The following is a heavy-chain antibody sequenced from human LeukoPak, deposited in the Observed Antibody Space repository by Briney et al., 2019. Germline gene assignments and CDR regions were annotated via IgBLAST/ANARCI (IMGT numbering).Heavy chain of an antibody. CDR3: AREISRFGI. V-gene: IGHV3-66*01. Sequence: PGGSLRLSCAASGFTFRNYAMSWVRQAPGKGLEWVSGIYTGGTTYYTDSVKGRFTISRDNPNNTLYLQMHSLRAEDTAVYYCAREISRFGIWGQGTLVTVSS. CDR2: IYTGGTT. J-gene: IGHJ4*02. D-gene: IGHD3-16*01. CDR1: GFTFRNYA.